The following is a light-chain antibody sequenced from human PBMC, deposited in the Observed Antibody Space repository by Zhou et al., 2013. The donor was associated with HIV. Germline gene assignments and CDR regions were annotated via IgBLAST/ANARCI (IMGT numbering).Light chain of an antibody. V-gene: IGKV1-39*01. Sequence: DIQMTQSPSSLSASVGDRVTITCRASQSISSYLNWYQQKPGKAPKLLIYAASSLQSGVPSRFSGSGSGTEFTLTISSLQPDDFATYYCQQYINYPLTFGGGTKVEIK. CDR1: QSISSY. CDR2: AAS. J-gene: IGKJ4*01. CDR3: QQYINYPLT.